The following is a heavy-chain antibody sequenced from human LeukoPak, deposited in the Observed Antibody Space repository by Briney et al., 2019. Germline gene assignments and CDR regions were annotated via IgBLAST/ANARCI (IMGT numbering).Heavy chain of an antibody. J-gene: IGHJ6*02. V-gene: IGHV4-34*01. Sequence: SETLSLTCAVYGGSFSGYYWSWIRQPPGKGLEWIGEINHSGSTNYNPSLKSRVTISVGTSKNQFSLKLSSVTAADTAVYYCARTPKYYYGSGGHYYYGMDVWGQGTTVTVSS. CDR1: GGSFSGYY. CDR2: INHSGST. CDR3: ARTPKYYYGSGGHYYYGMDV. D-gene: IGHD3-10*01.